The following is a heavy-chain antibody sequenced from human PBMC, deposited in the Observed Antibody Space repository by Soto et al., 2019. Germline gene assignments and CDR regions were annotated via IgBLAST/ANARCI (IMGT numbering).Heavy chain of an antibody. CDR2: ISYDGSNK. J-gene: IGHJ4*02. CDR1: GFTFISYG. CDR3: ARGRGYSGYDPYFDY. D-gene: IGHD5-12*01. V-gene: IGHV3-30-3*01. Sequence: AGGSLRLSCAASGFTFISYGMHWVRQAPGKGLEWVAVISYDGSNKYYADSVKGRFTISRDNSKNTLYLQMNSLRAEDTAVYYCARGRGYSGYDPYFDYWGQGTLVTVSS.